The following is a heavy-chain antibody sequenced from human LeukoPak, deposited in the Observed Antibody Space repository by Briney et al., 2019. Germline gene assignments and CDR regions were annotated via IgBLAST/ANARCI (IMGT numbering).Heavy chain of an antibody. CDR2: ISGSGGGT. J-gene: IGHJ4*02. D-gene: IGHD1-1*01. Sequence: GGSLRLSCTASGFTFTSYAMSWVRQAPGKGLEWVSAISGSGGGTYYADSVTGRFTISRDNSKNTLYLQMNRLRAEDTALYYCARDGYNWNPVYYFDYWGQGTLVTVSS. CDR3: ARDGYNWNPVYYFDY. V-gene: IGHV3-23*01. CDR1: GFTFTSYA.